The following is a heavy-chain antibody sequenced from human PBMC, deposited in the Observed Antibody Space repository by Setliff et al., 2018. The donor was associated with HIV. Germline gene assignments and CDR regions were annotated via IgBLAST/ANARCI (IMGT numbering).Heavy chain of an antibody. CDR1: GGSFSGYS. J-gene: IGHJ3*02. CDR2: VYHSGSS. Sequence: PSETLSLTCAVYGGSFSGYSWSWIRQPPGKGPEWIGEVYHSGSSNYNPSLKSRVTISVDTSKKQFSLKLSSVTAADTAVYHCARLFQWMSYSFDIWGQGTMVT. V-gene: IGHV4-34*01. CDR3: ARLFQWMSYSFDI. D-gene: IGHD5-12*01.